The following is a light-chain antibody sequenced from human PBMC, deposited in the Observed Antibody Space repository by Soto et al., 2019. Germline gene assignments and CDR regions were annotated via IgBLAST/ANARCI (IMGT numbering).Light chain of an antibody. J-gene: IGLJ1*01. V-gene: IGLV2-23*02. CDR1: SSDVGSYNL. CDR2: EVT. CDR3: CSYAGSSTYV. Sequence: QSALTQPASVSGSPGQSITISCTGTSSDVGSYNLASWYQQHPGKAPKFMIFEVTQRPSGVSNRFSGSKSGNTASLTISGLQAEDEADYYCCSYAGSSTYVFGTGTKVTVL.